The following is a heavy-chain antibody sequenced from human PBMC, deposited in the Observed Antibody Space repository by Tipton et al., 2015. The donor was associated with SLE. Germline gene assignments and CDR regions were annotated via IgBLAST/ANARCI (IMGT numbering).Heavy chain of an antibody. V-gene: IGHV4-61*02. D-gene: IGHD5-18*01. CDR3: AGTAMANYYYMDV. CDR2: IYTSGST. Sequence: LRLSCTVSGGSISSGSYYWSWIRQPAGKGLEWIGRIYTSGSTNYNPSLKSRVTISVDTSKNQFSLKLSSVTAADTAVYYCAGTAMANYYYMDVWGKGTTVTVSS. J-gene: IGHJ6*03. CDR1: GGSISSGSYY.